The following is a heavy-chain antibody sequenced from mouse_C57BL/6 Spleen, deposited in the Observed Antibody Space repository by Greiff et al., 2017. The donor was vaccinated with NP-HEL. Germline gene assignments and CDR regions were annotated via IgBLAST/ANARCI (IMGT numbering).Heavy chain of an antibody. V-gene: IGHV1-39*01. CDR2: INPNYGTT. Sequence: VVKPGASVKISCKASGYSFTDYNMNWVKQSNGKSLEWLGVINPNYGTTSYNQKFKGKATLTVDHSSSTAYMQLNSLTSGDSAVYYCAGDYGSSSFGYWGQGTLVTVSA. CDR1: GYSFTDYN. D-gene: IGHD1-1*01. CDR3: AGDYGSSSFGY. J-gene: IGHJ3*01.